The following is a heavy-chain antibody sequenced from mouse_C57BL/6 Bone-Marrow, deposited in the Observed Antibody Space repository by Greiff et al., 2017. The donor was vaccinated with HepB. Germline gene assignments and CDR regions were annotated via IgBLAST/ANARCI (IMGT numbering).Heavy chain of an antibody. D-gene: IGHD1-1*01. V-gene: IGHV7-3*01. Sequence: EVHLVESGGGLVQPGGSLSPSCAASGFTFTDYYMSWVRQPPGKALEWLGFIRNKANGYTTEYSASVKGRFTISRDTSPSILYLQMHSLRAEDSATYYCARGGYYYGSMDYWGQGTTLTVSS. CDR1: GFTFTDYY. CDR3: ARGGYYYGSMDY. J-gene: IGHJ2*01. CDR2: IRNKANGYTT.